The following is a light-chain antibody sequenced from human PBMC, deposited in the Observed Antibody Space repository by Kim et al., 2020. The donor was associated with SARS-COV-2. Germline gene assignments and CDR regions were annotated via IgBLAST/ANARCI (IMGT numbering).Light chain of an antibody. V-gene: IGLV4-69*01. CDR1: SGHSTYA. CDR2: LNSDGSH. CDR3: QTWDSGIGV. Sequence: QLVLTQSPSASASLGASVKLTCTLTSGHSTYAIAWHQQQPEKGPRYLMKLNSDGSHNKGDGIPDRFSGSSSGTVRYLTISSLQSEDEADYYCQTWDSGIGVFAGGTPLTVL. J-gene: IGLJ2*01.